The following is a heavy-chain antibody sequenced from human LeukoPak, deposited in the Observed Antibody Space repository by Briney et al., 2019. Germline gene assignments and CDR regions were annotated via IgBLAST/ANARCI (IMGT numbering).Heavy chain of an antibody. J-gene: IGHJ4*02. D-gene: IGHD1-26*01. CDR3: ARAGGGFHDY. Sequence: SQTLSVTCAISGDSVSSNTATWHWLRQSPSRGLEWLGRTYYRSKWLYEYAVSVKSRITIVPDTSKNQFSLLVNSVTPEDTAVYYCARAGGGFHDYWGQGLLVTVSS. CDR1: GDSVSSNTAT. CDR2: TYYRSKWLY. V-gene: IGHV6-1*01.